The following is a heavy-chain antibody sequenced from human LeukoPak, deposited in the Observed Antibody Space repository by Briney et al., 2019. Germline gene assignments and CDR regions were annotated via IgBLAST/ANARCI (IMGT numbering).Heavy chain of an antibody. CDR3: AGDITSRGGLDC. Sequence: GGSLRLSCSASGFTVSNNYMNWVRQAPGKKLEWVSVIYVGGNTYYADSVIGRFTISRDDSKNTLYLQMNSLRADDTAVYYCAGDITSRGGLDCWGQGTLVTVSS. CDR1: GFTVSNNY. J-gene: IGHJ4*02. D-gene: IGHD1-14*01. CDR2: IYVGGNT. V-gene: IGHV3-66*01.